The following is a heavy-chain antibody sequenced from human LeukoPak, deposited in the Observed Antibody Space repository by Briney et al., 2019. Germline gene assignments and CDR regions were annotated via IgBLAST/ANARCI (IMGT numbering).Heavy chain of an antibody. CDR1: GGSISSYY. Sequence: SETLSLTCTVSGGSISSYYWSWIRQPPGKGLEWIGEINHSGSTNYNPSLKSRVTISVDTSKNQFSLKLSSVTAADTAVYYCARGVPLFSSWYNDYWGQGTLVTVSS. D-gene: IGHD6-13*01. V-gene: IGHV4-34*01. CDR2: INHSGST. J-gene: IGHJ4*02. CDR3: ARGVPLFSSWYNDY.